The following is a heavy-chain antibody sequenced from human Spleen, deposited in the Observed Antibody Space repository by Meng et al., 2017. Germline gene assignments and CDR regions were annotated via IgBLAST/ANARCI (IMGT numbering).Heavy chain of an antibody. Sequence: ASVKVSCKASGYTFINYGSNWVRQAPGRGPEWMGWINGYNGQTKSAQKFEDRLTKTTDTPTTTSYMELRNLRPDDTAVYYCARADKGRYFYWLLSYGMDVWGQGTTVTVSS. CDR2: INGYNGQT. V-gene: IGHV1-18*01. CDR1: GYTFINYG. CDR3: ARADKGRYFYWLLSYGMDV. J-gene: IGHJ6*02. D-gene: IGHD3-9*01.